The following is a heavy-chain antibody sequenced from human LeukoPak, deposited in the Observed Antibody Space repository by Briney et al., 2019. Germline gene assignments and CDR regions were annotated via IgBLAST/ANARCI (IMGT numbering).Heavy chain of an antibody. Sequence: PGGSLRLSCAASGFTFSSYAMSWVRQAPGKGLEWVPAISGSGGSTYYADSVKGRFTISRDNSKNTLYLQMNSLRAEDTAVYYCAKDRMVGTGEYYFDYWGQGTLVTVSS. CDR1: GFTFSSYA. CDR3: AKDRMVGTGEYYFDY. J-gene: IGHJ4*02. D-gene: IGHD1-26*01. CDR2: ISGSGGST. V-gene: IGHV3-23*01.